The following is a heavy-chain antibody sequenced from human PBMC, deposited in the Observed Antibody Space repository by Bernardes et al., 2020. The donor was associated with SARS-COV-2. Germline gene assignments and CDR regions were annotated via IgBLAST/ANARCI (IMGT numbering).Heavy chain of an antibody. CDR2: LYRDHDK. V-gene: IGHV2-5*02. Sequence: SGPTLVKPTQTLTLTRTFSGLSLSTSGAGVGWTREPPGKPLEWLALLYRDHDKRYSPSLKSRLTTTQDSSKNQVVLTMTNMDPVDTATYYCAHRHPGWRLEWFDPWGQGTLVTVSS. J-gene: IGHJ5*02. CDR1: GLSLSTSGAG. D-gene: IGHD2-15*01. CDR3: AHRHPGWRLEWFDP.